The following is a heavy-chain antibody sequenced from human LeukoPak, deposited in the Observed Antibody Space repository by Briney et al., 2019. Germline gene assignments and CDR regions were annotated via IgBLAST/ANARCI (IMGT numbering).Heavy chain of an antibody. CDR1: GYTFTGYY. CDR3: ARARIYDFWSGYPGEIDY. CDR2: INPNSGGT. V-gene: IGHV1-2*02. J-gene: IGHJ4*02. Sequence: PLASVKVSCKASGYTFTGYYMHWVRQAPGQGLEWMGWINPNSGGTNYAQKFQGRVTMTRDTSISTAYMELSRLRSDDTAVYYCARARIYDFWSGYPGEIDYWGQGTLVTVSS. D-gene: IGHD3-3*01.